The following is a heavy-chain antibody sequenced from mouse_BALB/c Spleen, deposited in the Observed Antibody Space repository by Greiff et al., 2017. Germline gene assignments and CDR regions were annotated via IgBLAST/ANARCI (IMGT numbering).Heavy chain of an antibody. J-gene: IGHJ2*01. V-gene: IGHV1-7*01. CDR3: ARGYGSSFYYFDY. CDR2: INPSTGYT. Sequence: VQLQQSGAELAKPGASVKMSCKASGYTFTSYWMHWVKQRPGQGLEWIGYINPSTGYTEYNQKFKDKATLTADKSSSTAYMQLSSLTSEDSAVYYCARGYGSSFYYFDYWGQGTTRTVSS. D-gene: IGHD1-1*01. CDR1: GYTFTSYW.